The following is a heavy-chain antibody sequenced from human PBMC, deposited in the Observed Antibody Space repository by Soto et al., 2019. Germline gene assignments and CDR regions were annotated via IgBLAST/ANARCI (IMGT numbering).Heavy chain of an antibody. V-gene: IGHV1-2*02. J-gene: IGHJ4*02. CDR1: GYSFGGYY. Sequence: ASVKVSCKASGYSFGGYYIHWVRQAPGQGLEWMGWINPSNGGTNYAQKFQDRLTMTRDTSISTAYMDVSSLTSDDTAVYYCARTYSDTSPIIDYWGQGTLVTVSS. D-gene: IGHD5-12*01. CDR3: ARTYSDTSPIIDY. CDR2: INPSNGGT.